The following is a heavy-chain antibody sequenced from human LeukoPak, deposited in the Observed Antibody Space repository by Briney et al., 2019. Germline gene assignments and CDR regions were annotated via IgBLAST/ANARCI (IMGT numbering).Heavy chain of an antibody. V-gene: IGHV3-74*01. J-gene: IGHJ4*02. CDR2: INSDGSST. CDR3: ARGAGRYYYDSSGFDY. D-gene: IGHD3-22*01. CDR1: GFTFSSYW. Sequence: PGGFLRLSCAASGFTFSSYWMHWVRQAPGKGLVWVSRINSDGSSTSYADSVKGRFTISRDNAKNTLYLQMNSLRAEDTAVYYCARGAGRYYYDSSGFDYWGQGTLVTVSS.